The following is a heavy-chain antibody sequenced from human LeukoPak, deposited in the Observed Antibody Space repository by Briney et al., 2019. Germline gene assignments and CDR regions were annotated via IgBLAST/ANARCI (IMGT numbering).Heavy chain of an antibody. Sequence: SETLSLTCTVSGDSLSMSGYYWGWIRQTPGKELEWIGSIYSSDNTYYNPSLKSRVTISLDMSKNQFSLRLRSVTAADTAVYYCAGHPMGLRPNDYWGQGTLITVSS. V-gene: IGHV4-39*01. D-gene: IGHD1-26*01. J-gene: IGHJ4*02. CDR3: AGHPMGLRPNDY. CDR2: IYSSDNT. CDR1: GDSLSMSGYY.